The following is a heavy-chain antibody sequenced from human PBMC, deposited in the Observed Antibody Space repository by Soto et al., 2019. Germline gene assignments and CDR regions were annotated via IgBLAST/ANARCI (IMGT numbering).Heavy chain of an antibody. CDR2: ISAYNGNT. J-gene: IGHJ6*02. Sequence: GASVKVSCKASGYTFTSYGISWVRQAPGQGLEWMGWISAYNGNTNYAQKFQGKVTMTTDTPTCTAYMELRSLRSDDTAVYYCARVPGDFWSGYYLEYYGMDVWGQGTTVTVSS. CDR3: ARVPGDFWSGYYLEYYGMDV. CDR1: GYTFTSYG. D-gene: IGHD3-3*01. V-gene: IGHV1-18*01.